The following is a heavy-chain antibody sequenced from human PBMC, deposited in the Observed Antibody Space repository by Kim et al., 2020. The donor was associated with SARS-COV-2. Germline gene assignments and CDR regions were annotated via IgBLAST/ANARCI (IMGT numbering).Heavy chain of an antibody. Sequence: GGSLRLSCVSSGFSIDDYWMNWIRQAPGKGLEWVAIIKQDGRETFYANSLRGRFTISRDNKKNSLYLEMNSLTGGDSAVYYCAAGIGWQIDYWGQGTLVTVSS. CDR3: AAGIGWQIDY. V-gene: IGHV3-7*05. CDR2: IKQDGRET. J-gene: IGHJ4*02. D-gene: IGHD6-19*01. CDR1: GFSIDDYW.